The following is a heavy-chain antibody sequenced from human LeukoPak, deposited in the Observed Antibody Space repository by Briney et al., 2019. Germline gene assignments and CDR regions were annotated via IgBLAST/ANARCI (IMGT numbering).Heavy chain of an antibody. CDR3: ARVGATFVSDY. CDR1: GYTFTSYD. J-gene: IGHJ4*02. V-gene: IGHV1-8*01. Sequence: ASVKVSCKASGYTFTSYDINWVRQATGQGLEWMRWMNPNSGNTGYAQKFQGRVTMTRNTSISTAYMELSSLRSGDTAVYYCARVGATFVSDYWGQGTLVTVSS. D-gene: IGHD1-26*01. CDR2: MNPNSGNT.